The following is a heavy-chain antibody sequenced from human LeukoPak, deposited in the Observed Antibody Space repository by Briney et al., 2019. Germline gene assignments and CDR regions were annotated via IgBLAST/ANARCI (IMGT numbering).Heavy chain of an antibody. Sequence: ASVTVSFKASGGTFSNYAISWVRQAPGQGREGMGGIIPIFGTANYAQKFQGRVTITADESPSTAYMELSSLRSEDTAVYYCARDQEVRGVIFYYGMDVWGQGTTVTVSS. J-gene: IGHJ6*02. CDR2: IIPIFGTA. D-gene: IGHD3-10*01. CDR3: ARDQEVRGVIFYYGMDV. CDR1: GGTFSNYA. V-gene: IGHV1-69*13.